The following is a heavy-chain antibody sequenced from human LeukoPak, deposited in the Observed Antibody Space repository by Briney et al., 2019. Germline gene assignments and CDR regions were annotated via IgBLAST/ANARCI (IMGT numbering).Heavy chain of an antibody. CDR3: AKDNRRHYTSGPNPDSLH. V-gene: IGHV1-69*13. Sequence: SVKVSCKASGGTFSSFAISWVRQAPGQGLEWMGGIIPIFGTANYAQKFQGRVTITADESTSTAYMELSSLRSEDTAFYYCAKDNRRHYTSGPNPDSLHWGQGALVTVSS. D-gene: IGHD6-19*01. J-gene: IGHJ4*02. CDR2: IIPIFGTA. CDR1: GGTFSSFA.